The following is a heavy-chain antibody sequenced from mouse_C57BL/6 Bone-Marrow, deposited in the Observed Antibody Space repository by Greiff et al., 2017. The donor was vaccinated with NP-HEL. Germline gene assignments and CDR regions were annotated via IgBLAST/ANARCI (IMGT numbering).Heavy chain of an antibody. J-gene: IGHJ2*01. Sequence: VQLQQSGAELVKPGASVKISCKASGYAFSSYWMNWVKQRPGQGLEWIGQIYPGDGDTNYNGKFKGKATLTADKSSSTAYMQLSSLTSEDSAVDFCARSASNSHYFDDWGKGTTLTVSS. D-gene: IGHD2-5*01. CDR2: IYPGDGDT. CDR3: ARSASNSHYFDD. V-gene: IGHV1-80*01. CDR1: GYAFSSYW.